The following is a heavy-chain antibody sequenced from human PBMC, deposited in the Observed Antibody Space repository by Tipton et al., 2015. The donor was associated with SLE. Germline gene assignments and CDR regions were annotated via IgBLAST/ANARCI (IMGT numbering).Heavy chain of an antibody. D-gene: IGHD3-22*01. Sequence: TLSLTCTVSGGSISSGYYWGWIRQPPGKGLEWIGVIYHSGSTYYNPSLKSRVTISVDTSKNQFSLKLSSVTAADTAVYYCARLPGSGYYYYFDYWGQGTLVTVSS. V-gene: IGHV4-38-2*02. J-gene: IGHJ4*02. CDR3: ARLPGSGYYYYFDY. CDR1: GGSISSGYY. CDR2: IYHSGST.